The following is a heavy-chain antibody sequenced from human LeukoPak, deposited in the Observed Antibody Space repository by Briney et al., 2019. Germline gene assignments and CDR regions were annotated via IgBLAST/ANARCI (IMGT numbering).Heavy chain of an antibody. CDR3: AITTTGGDGHAL. Sequence: GGSLRLSCAASGFTFSNAWMSWVRQAPGKGLGWVGRIKSKTDGGTTDYAAPVKGRFTISRDDSKNTLYLQMNSLRAEDTAVYYCAITTTGGDGHALWGQGTLVTVSS. J-gene: IGHJ4*02. CDR2: IKSKTDGGTT. D-gene: IGHD5-24*01. V-gene: IGHV3-15*01. CDR1: GFTFSNAW.